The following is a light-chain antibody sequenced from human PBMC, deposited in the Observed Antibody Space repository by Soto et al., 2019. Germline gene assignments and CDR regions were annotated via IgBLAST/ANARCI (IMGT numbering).Light chain of an antibody. CDR3: QHYGNSRFT. CDR2: RAS. V-gene: IGKV3-20*01. CDR1: QSVSSSY. Sequence: EIVLTQSPGTLSLSPGERATLSCWASQSVSSSYLAWYQQKPGQAPRLLIFRASSRATGIPDRFSGSGSGTDFTLTISRLEPDDFAVYYCQHYGNSRFTFGPGTKVDIK. J-gene: IGKJ3*01.